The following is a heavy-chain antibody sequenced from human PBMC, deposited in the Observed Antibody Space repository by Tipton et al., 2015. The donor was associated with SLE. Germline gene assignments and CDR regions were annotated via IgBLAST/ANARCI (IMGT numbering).Heavy chain of an antibody. CDR1: GFTFSSYG. J-gene: IGHJ4*02. Sequence: SLRLSCAASGFTFSSYGMHWVRQAPGKGLEWVAFIQYDGSNKYYADSVKGRFTISRDNSKNTLYLQMNSLRAEDTAVYYCAKGIEAPGDFLYFDYWGQGILVTVSS. D-gene: IGHD7-27*01. V-gene: IGHV3-30*02. CDR2: IQYDGSNK. CDR3: AKGIEAPGDFLYFDY.